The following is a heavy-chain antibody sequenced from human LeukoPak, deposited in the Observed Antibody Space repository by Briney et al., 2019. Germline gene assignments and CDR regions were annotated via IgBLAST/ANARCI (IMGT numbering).Heavy chain of an antibody. CDR3: ARTTSMTASGYDY. CDR1: GYTFTNYH. D-gene: IGHD2-21*02. J-gene: IGHJ4*02. Sequence: ASVKVSCKACGYTFTNYHSNWVRQASGQGLEWMTWINPDTGDKGYARKFQDRVTITTDTSISTAYMELSSLSSEDTAVYFCARTTSMTASGYDYWGQGTLVTVSS. V-gene: IGHV1-8*03. CDR2: INPDTGDK.